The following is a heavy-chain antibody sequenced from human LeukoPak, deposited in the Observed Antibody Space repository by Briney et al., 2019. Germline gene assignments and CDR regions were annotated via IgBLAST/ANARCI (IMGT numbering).Heavy chain of an antibody. J-gene: IGHJ4*02. V-gene: IGHV1-69*04. CDR2: IIPILGIA. CDR1: GGTFSSYA. CDR3: VPQETSTRYFDY. Sequence: SVKFSCKASGGTFSSYAISWVRQAPGQGLESMGRIIPILGIANYAQKFQGRVTITADKSTSTAYMELSSLRSEDTAVYYCVPQETSTRYFDYWGQGTLVTVSS.